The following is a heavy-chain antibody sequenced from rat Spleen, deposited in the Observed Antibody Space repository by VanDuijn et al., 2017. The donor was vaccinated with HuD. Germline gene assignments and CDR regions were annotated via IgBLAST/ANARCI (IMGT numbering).Heavy chain of an antibody. V-gene: IGHV5S13*01. J-gene: IGHJ2*01. CDR3: ARHPDYSNYFDY. D-gene: IGHD1-1*01. Sequence: EVQLVESGGGLVQPGRSLKLSCAASGFTFRNYGMAWVRQTPTKGLEWVASISNGGDNTYYRDSVKGRFTVSRDNAKSTLYLQMDSLRSEDTATYYCARHPDYSNYFDYWGQGVMVTVSS. CDR1: GFTFRNYG. CDR2: ISNGGDNT.